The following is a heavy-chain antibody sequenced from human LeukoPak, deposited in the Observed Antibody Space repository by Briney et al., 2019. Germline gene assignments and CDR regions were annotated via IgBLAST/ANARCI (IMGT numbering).Heavy chain of an antibody. CDR2: INPNSGGT. CDR3: ARVGDYGDYRDWFDP. V-gene: IGHV1-2*02. J-gene: IGHJ5*02. D-gene: IGHD4-17*01. CDR1: GYTFTGYY. Sequence: ASVKVSCKATGYTFTGYYMHWVRQARGQGFEWMGWINPNSGGTNCAQKFQGRVTMTRDTSISTAYMELSRLRSDDTAVYYCARVGDYGDYRDWFDPWGQGTLVTVSS.